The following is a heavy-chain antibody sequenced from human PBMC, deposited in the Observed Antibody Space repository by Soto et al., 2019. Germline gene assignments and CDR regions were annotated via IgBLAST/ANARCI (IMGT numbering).Heavy chain of an antibody. CDR3: ACEIGGYYDSSSYAN. CDR1: GGSISPYY. Sequence: QVQLQESGPRLVKPSETLSLTCTVSGGSISPYYWSWIRQPPGRGLEWIGYIYYSGSTNYNPSLKSRVTISVDTSKNQCFLKLSSVTAADTAVYYCACEIGGYYDSSSYANWGQGTLVTVSS. D-gene: IGHD3-22*01. V-gene: IGHV4-59*01. J-gene: IGHJ4*02. CDR2: IYYSGST.